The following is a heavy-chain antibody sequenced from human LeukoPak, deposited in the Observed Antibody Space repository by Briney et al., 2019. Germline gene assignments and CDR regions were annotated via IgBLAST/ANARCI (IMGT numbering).Heavy chain of an antibody. CDR1: GFTVSSNY. CDR3: ARDPYGDYLDY. J-gene: IGHJ4*02. D-gene: IGHD4-17*01. CDR2: IYSGVRT. Sequence: GGSLRLSCAASGFTVSSNYMNWVRQAPGKGLEWVSVIYSGVRTYYADSVKGRFTISRDNSKNTVYLQMNSLRAEDTAVYYCARDPYGDYLDYWGQGTLVTVSS. V-gene: IGHV3-66*01.